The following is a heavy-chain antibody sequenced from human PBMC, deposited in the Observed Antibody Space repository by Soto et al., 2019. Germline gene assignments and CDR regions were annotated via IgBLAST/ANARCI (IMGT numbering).Heavy chain of an antibody. Sequence: SVKVSCKASGGTFSSYAISWVRQAPGQGLEWMGGIIPIFGTANYAQKFQGRVTITADESTSTAYMELSSLRSEDTAVYYCARDRDRQRAEFDYWGQGTLVTVSS. D-gene: IGHD3-10*01. V-gene: IGHV1-69*13. CDR3: ARDRDRQRAEFDY. CDR2: IIPIFGTA. J-gene: IGHJ4*02. CDR1: GGTFSSYA.